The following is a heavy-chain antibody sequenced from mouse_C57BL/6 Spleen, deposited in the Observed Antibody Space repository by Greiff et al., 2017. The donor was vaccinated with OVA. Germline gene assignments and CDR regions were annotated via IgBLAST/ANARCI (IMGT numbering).Heavy chain of an antibody. CDR1: GYSITSGYY. V-gene: IGHV3-6*01. CDR3: ARDLGRGGY. D-gene: IGHD4-1*01. J-gene: IGHJ2*01. Sequence: EVKLQESGPGLVKPSPSLSLTCSVIGYSITSGYYWNWIRQFPRNNLEWMGYISYDGSNNYNPSLKNRISITRDTSKNQFFLKLKSVTTEDTATYDCARDLGRGGYWGQGTTLTVSA. CDR2: ISYDGSN.